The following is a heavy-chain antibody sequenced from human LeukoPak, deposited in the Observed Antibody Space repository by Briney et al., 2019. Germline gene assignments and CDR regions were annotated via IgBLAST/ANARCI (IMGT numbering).Heavy chain of an antibody. D-gene: IGHD3-9*01. CDR3: ARDKADYDILTGYYNHFDY. Sequence: ASVKVSCKASGYTFTGYYMHWVRQAPGQGLEWMGWINPNSGGTNYAQKFQGRVTMTRDTSISTAYMELSRLRSDDAAVYYCARDKADYDILTGYYNHFDYWGQGTLVTVSS. CDR2: INPNSGGT. V-gene: IGHV1-2*02. CDR1: GYTFTGYY. J-gene: IGHJ4*02.